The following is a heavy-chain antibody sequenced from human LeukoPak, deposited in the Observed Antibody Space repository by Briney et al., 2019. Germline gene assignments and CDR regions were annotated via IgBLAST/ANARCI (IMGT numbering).Heavy chain of an antibody. CDR3: ATSRFDGGGPRSFDY. Sequence: PGRSLRLSCAASGFTFSSYGIHWVRQAPGKGLEWVAVIWYDGSNKFYADSVKGRFTISRGNSKNTLSLQMNSLRAEDTAVYYCATSRFDGGGPRSFDYWGQGTLVTVSS. V-gene: IGHV3-33*01. D-gene: IGHD2-21*01. J-gene: IGHJ4*02. CDR1: GFTFSSYG. CDR2: IWYDGSNK.